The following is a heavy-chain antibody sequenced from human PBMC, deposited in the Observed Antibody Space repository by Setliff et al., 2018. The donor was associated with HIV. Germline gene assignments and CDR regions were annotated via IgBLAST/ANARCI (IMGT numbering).Heavy chain of an antibody. Sequence: SETMSLTCGVFGGSFSGSYWSWIRQSPGKGLEWIGEINHSGSPNYNPSLKSRVTISVDTSNNQFTLRLKSVTAADTAVYYCARLGRNLRFLTVWGQGTTVTVSS. V-gene: IGHV4-34*01. CDR3: ARLGRNLRFLTV. CDR1: GGSFSGSY. J-gene: IGHJ6*02. CDR2: INHSGSP. D-gene: IGHD3-3*01.